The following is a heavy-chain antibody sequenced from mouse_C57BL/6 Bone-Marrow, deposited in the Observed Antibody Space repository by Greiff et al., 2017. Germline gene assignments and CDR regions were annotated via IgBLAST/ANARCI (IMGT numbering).Heavy chain of an antibody. Sequence: EVKLVESGGGLVQPGGSLSLSCAASGFTFTDYYMSWVRQPPGKALEWLGFIRNKANGYTTEYSASVKGRFTISRDNSQSILYLQINALRADDRATYCSARYGRYAMDYGGRGTSVTVTS. J-gene: IGHJ4*01. V-gene: IGHV7-3*01. CDR1: GFTFTDYY. CDR2: IRNKANGYTT. CDR3: ARYGRYAMDY.